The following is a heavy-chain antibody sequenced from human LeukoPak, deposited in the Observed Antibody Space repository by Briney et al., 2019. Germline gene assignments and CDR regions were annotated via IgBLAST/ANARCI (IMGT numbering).Heavy chain of an antibody. J-gene: IGHJ4*02. Sequence: GASVKVSCKTSGYTFSSYHIHWVRQAPAQGLEWMGIINPSGGSTIYAQKFQGRVTMTRDTSTSTVYMDLTSLRSEDTAVYYCARRGMVRDRRHFQFDYWGQGTLVTVSS. CDR3: ARRGMVRDRRHFQFDY. CDR1: GYTFSSYH. V-gene: IGHV1-46*01. CDR2: INPSGGST. D-gene: IGHD3-10*01.